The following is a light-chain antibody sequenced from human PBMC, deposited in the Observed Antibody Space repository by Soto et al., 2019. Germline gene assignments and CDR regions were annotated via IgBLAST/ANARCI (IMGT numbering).Light chain of an antibody. CDR1: TSNIGSDT. J-gene: IGLJ2*01. CDR2: RNT. V-gene: IGLV1-44*01. CDR3: ASWDDSLDVVV. Sequence: QLVLTQPPSASGTPGQRVTISCSGSTSNIGSDTVNWYQQLPGTAPKLLIYRNTQRPSGVPDRCSGSKSGASASLAISGLQSEDEADYYCASWDDSLDVVVFGGGTKLTVL.